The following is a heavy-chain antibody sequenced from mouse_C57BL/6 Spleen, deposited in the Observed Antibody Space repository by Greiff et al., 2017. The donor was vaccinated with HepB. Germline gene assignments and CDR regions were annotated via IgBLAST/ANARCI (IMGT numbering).Heavy chain of an antibody. CDR1: GFTFSDYG. J-gene: IGHJ3*01. CDR2: ISSGSSTI. D-gene: IGHD1-1*01. Sequence: DVMLVESGGGLVKPGGSLKLSCAASGFTFSDYGMHWVRQAPEKGLEWVAYISSGSSTIYYADTVKGRFTISRDNAKNTLFLLMTSLRSEDTAMYYCARGWYYGSNWFAYWGQGTLVTVSA. V-gene: IGHV5-17*01. CDR3: ARGWYYGSNWFAY.